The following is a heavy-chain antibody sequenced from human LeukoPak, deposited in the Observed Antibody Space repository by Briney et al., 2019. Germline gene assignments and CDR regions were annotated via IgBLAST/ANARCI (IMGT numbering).Heavy chain of an antibody. CDR3: ARGRGVYGYWYFDL. D-gene: IGHD2-15*01. CDR2: ISGNGRNT. CDR1: GFTFSSYV. J-gene: IGHJ2*01. V-gene: IGHV3-23*01. Sequence: GGSLRRSCAASGFTFSSYVMSWVRQAPGKGLEWVSTISGNGRNTYYADSVKGRFTISRDNSKITLYLEMNSLRAEDTAVYYCARGRGVYGYWYFDLWGRGTLVTVSS.